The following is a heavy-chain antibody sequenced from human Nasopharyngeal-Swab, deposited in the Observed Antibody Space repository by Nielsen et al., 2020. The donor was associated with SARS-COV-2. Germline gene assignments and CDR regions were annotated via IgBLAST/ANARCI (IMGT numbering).Heavy chain of an antibody. J-gene: IGHJ3*02. Sequence: SGPTLVKPTQTLTLTCTVSGFSLSTSGVGVGWIRQPPGKALEWLALIYWDDDKRYSPSLKSRLIITKDTSKNQVVLTLTNRDPVLPSPFSFAHSAFSSHAATAFDIWGQGTMVTVSS. V-gene: IGHV2-5*02. D-gene: IGHD6-13*01. CDR1: GFSLSTSGVG. CDR3: AHSAFSSHAATAFDI. CDR2: IYWDDDK.